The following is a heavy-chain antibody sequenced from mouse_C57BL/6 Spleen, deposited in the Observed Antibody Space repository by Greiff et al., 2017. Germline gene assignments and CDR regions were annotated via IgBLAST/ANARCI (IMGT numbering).Heavy chain of an antibody. CDR1: GFTFTSYW. J-gene: IGHJ2*01. CDR2: IYPSDSET. D-gene: IGHD3-3*01. Sequence: QVKLQQPGAELVRPGSSVKLSCTASGFTFTSYWMDWVKQRPGQGLEWIGNIYPSDSETHYNQKFKDKATLTVDKASSPAYMQLSSLTSEDSAVYYCARGGGWYYDDWGQGTTLTVSS. V-gene: IGHV1-61*01. CDR3: ARGGGWYYDD.